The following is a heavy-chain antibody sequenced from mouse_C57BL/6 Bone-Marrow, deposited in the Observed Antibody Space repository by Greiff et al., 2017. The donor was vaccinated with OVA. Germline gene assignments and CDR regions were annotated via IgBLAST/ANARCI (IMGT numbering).Heavy chain of an antibody. J-gene: IGHJ2*01. CDR2: ISGGGGNT. D-gene: IGHD1-1*01. Sequence: EVKVVESGGGLVKPGGSLKLSCAASGFTFSSYTMSWVRQTPEKRLEWVATISGGGGNTYYPDSVKGRFTISRDNAKNTLYLQMGSLRSEDPALYYCARLSITTVVDYWGQGTTLTVSS. V-gene: IGHV5-9*01. CDR1: GFTFSSYT. CDR3: ARLSITTVVDY.